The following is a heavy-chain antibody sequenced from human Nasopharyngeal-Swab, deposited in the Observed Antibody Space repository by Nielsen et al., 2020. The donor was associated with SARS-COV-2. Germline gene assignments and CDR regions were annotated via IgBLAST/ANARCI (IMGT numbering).Heavy chain of an antibody. V-gene: IGHV4-30-2*01. Sequence: SETLSLTCAVSGGSISSGGYSWSWIRQPPGKGLEWIGYIYHSGSTYYNPSLKSRVTISVDRSKNQFSLKLSFVTAADTAVYYCARSHMVRGVISWFDPWGQGTLVTVSS. CDR3: ARSHMVRGVISWFDP. D-gene: IGHD3-10*01. CDR1: GGSISSGGYS. CDR2: IYHSGST. J-gene: IGHJ5*02.